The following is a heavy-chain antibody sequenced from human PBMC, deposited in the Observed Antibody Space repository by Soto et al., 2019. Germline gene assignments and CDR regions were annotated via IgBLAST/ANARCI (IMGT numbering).Heavy chain of an antibody. V-gene: IGHV3-23*01. CDR3: AKPARGWYSETDY. D-gene: IGHD6-19*01. Sequence: GGSLRLSCAASGFNFSSYAMSWVRKAPGKGLEWVSAISGSGGSTYYADSVKGRFTISRDNSKNTLYLQMNSLRAEDTAVYYYAKPARGWYSETDYWGQGTLVTVSS. CDR1: GFNFSSYA. CDR2: ISGSGGST. J-gene: IGHJ4*02.